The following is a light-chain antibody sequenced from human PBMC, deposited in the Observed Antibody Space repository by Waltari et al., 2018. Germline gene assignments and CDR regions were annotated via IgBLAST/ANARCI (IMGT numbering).Light chain of an antibody. CDR1: QTIVGW. CDR3: EQDTSYPIT. CDR2: QAS. Sequence: DIQMTQSPSTLSASVGDRVTITCRASQTIVGWMAWYQQKPGKAPKLLIYQASSLESGVPSRFRGSGSGSEFTLTISSLQPDDFATYYCEQDTSYPITFGQVTRLEIK. V-gene: IGKV1-5*03. J-gene: IGKJ5*01.